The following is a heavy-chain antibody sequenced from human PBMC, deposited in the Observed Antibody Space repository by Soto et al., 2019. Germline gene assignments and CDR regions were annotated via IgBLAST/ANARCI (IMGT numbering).Heavy chain of an antibody. Sequence: QIQLVQSGAEVKKPGASVKVSCKTSGYTFTTYGINWVRQAPGQGLEWMGWINTYSGYTNYAQKFQGRVTMTTDTTTSTTYMELRSLRSDDTAVYYCARASRSGNYSEVRYWGQGTLVTVSS. V-gene: IGHV1-18*01. CDR3: ARASRSGNYSEVRY. D-gene: IGHD3-10*01. J-gene: IGHJ4*02. CDR1: GYTFTTYG. CDR2: INTYSGYT.